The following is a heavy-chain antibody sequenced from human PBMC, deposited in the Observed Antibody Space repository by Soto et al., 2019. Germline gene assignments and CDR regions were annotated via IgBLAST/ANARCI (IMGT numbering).Heavy chain of an antibody. V-gene: IGHV1-3*04. CDR1: GYSFTSYT. CDR3: ARNYYYDSSGYYRNFDY. CDR2: INTGNGNT. J-gene: IGHJ4*02. D-gene: IGHD3-22*01. Sequence: ASVKVSCKASGYSFTSYTLHWVCQAPGQSLEWMGWINTGNGNTKYSQNFQGRVTMIRDASASTAYMELSSLRSEDTAVYFCARNYYYDSSGYYRNFDYWGQGTLVTVSS.